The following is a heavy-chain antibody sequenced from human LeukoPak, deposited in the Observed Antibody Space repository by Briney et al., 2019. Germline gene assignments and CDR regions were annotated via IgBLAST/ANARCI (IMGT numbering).Heavy chain of an antibody. CDR2: MNPNSGNT. CDR3: AELGITMIGGV. J-gene: IGHJ6*04. Sequence: ASVKVSCKASGYTFTNYDINWVRQATGQGLEWMGYMNPNSGNTGYAQKFQDRVTITADESTSTAYMELSSLRSEDTAVYYCAELGITMIGGVWGKGTTVTISS. V-gene: IGHV1-8*03. D-gene: IGHD3-10*02. CDR1: GYTFTNYD.